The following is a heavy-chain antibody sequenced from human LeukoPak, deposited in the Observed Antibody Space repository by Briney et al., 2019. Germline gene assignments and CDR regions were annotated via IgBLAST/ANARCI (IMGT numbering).Heavy chain of an antibody. CDR1: VFTFSDYA. D-gene: IGHD3-3*01. CDR3: ARDRSGYANDAFDF. J-gene: IGHJ3*01. CDR2: LSYGGTNK. Sequence: GGSLRLSCAASVFTFSDYAMHWVRQAPGKGLEWVAVLSYGGTNKYYADSVKGRFTISRDNSKNTMCLQMNSLRAEDTAVYHCARDRSGYANDAFDFWGQGTMVTVSS. V-gene: IGHV3-30-3*01.